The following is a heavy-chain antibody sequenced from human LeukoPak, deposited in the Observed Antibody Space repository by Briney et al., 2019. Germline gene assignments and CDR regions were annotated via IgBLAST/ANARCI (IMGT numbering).Heavy chain of an antibody. CDR2: ISSSSSYI. CDR3: AKSNWNYDC. D-gene: IGHD1-7*01. J-gene: IGHJ4*02. V-gene: IGHV3-21*04. Sequence: PGGSLRLSCAASGFTFSSYSMNWVRQAPGKGLEWVSSISSSSSYIYYADSVKGRFTISRDNSKNTLYLQVNSLRAEDTAVYYCAKSNWNYDCWGQGTLVTVSS. CDR1: GFTFSSYS.